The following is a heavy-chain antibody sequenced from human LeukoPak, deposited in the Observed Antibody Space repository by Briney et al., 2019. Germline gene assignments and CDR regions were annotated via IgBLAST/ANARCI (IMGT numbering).Heavy chain of an antibody. J-gene: IGHJ4*02. CDR3: ARVRVETGIITLFDY. CDR1: ELTSIDHN. Sequence: GGPLKLSCPPPELTSIDHNMDWFRQPPGKGLNWFALSRNKANSYSTAYAASVRGRFTISRDDSQNSLYLQMNSLKPEDTAVYYCARVRVETGIITLFDYWGQGTLVTVSS. V-gene: IGHV3-72*01. D-gene: IGHD5-18*01. CDR2: SRNKANSYST.